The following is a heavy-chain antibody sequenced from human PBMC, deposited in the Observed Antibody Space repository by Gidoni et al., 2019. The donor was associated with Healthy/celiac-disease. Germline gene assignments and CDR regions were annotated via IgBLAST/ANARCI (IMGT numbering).Heavy chain of an antibody. CDR2: IDWDDDK. CDR1: GFSLSTSGMR. J-gene: IGHJ4*02. D-gene: IGHD4-17*01. CDR3: ARSHDYGDYVDY. Sequence: QVTLKESGPALVQPTQTLTLTCTFSGFSLSTSGMRVSWIRQPPGKALEWLARIDWDDDKFYSTSLKTRLTISKDTSKNQVVLTMTNMDPVDTATYYCARSHDYGDYVDYWGQGTLVTVSS. V-gene: IGHV2-70*04.